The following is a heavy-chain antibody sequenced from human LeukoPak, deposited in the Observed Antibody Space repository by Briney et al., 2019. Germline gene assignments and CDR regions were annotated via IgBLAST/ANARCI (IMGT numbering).Heavy chain of an antibody. D-gene: IGHD5-18*01. V-gene: IGHV4-38-2*02. CDR2: IYHSGST. J-gene: IGHJ4*02. Sequence: SETLSLTCTVSGYSISSGYYWGWIRQPPGKGLEWIGSIYHSGSTYYNPSLKSRVTISVDTSKNQFSLKLSSVTAADTAVYYCARATAMVPRTFDYWGQGTLVTVSS. CDR1: GYSISSGYY. CDR3: ARATAMVPRTFDY.